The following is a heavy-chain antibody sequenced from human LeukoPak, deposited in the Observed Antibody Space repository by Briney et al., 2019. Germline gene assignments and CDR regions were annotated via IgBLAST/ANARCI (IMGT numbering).Heavy chain of an antibody. D-gene: IGHD5-18*01. CDR1: GGSISSGGYY. V-gene: IGHV4-31*03. CDR3: ARGRIQLWPINAFDI. Sequence: SETLSLTCTVSGGSISSGGYYWSWIRQHPGKGLEWIGYIYYSGSTYYNPSLKSRVTISVDTSKNQFSLKLSSVTAADTAVYYCARGRIQLWPINAFDIWGQGTMVTVSS. CDR2: IYYSGST. J-gene: IGHJ3*02.